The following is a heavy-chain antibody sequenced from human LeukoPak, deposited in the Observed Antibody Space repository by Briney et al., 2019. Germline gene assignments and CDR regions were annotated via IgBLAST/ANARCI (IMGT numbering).Heavy chain of an antibody. CDR2: ISSSGSPI. J-gene: IGHJ4*02. D-gene: IGHD3-10*01. CDR3: ARALRVRGVINFDY. Sequence: GGSLRLSCAASRFTLSSYSKNWVRQAPGKGLEWVSYISSSGSPIYYADSVKGRITISRDNAKNSLYLQMNSLRAEDTAVYYCARALRVRGVINFDYWGQGTLVTVSS. CDR1: RFTLSSYS. V-gene: IGHV3-48*04.